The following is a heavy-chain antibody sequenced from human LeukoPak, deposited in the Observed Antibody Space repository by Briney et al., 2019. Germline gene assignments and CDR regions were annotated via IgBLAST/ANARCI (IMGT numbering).Heavy chain of an antibody. V-gene: IGHV3-48*01. Sequence: GGPLRLSCAASGFTVSSYSMNWVRQAPGKGLEWVSYSDRSSSSSTKYYADSVKVRFTISRDSAKNSLFLQMNSLRAEDTAVYYCARDRGYYDSSGYYSTPYYFDYWGQGTLVTVSS. D-gene: IGHD3-22*01. CDR3: ARDRGYYDSSGYYSTPYYFDY. CDR1: GFTVSSYS. J-gene: IGHJ4*02. CDR2: SDRSSSSSTK.